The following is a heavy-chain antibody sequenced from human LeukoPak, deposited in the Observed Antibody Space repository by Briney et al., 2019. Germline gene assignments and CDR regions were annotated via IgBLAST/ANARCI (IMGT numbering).Heavy chain of an antibody. CDR1: GYSISSGYY. Sequence: SETLPLTCAVSGYSISSGYYWGWIRQPPGKGLEWIGSMYHTGSTYYNPSLKSRVTISVDTSKNQFSLKLSSVTAADTAVYYCARVRVEMTTNDAFDIWGQGTMVTVSS. V-gene: IGHV4-38-2*01. D-gene: IGHD5-24*01. CDR3: ARVRVEMTTNDAFDI. J-gene: IGHJ3*02. CDR2: MYHTGST.